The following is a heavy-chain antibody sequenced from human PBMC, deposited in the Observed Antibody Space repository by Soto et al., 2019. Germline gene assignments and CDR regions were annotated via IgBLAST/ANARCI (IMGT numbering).Heavy chain of an antibody. J-gene: IGHJ6*03. CDR3: ARRARPDFYYMHV. D-gene: IGHD6-6*01. V-gene: IGHV3-64*01. CDR2: ISSNGVGT. Sequence: GGSLRLSCATYNFTFSNAWMNWVRQAPGKGLEYVSGISSNGVGTYYANSVQGRFTISRDNSKNTVYLQMGSLRPEDMAVYYCARRARPDFYYMHVWGKGTTVTGS. CDR1: NFTFSNAW.